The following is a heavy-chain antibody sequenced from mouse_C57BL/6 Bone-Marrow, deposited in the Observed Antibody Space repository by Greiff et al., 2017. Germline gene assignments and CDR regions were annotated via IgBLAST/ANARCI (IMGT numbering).Heavy chain of an antibody. Sequence: VQLQQSGAELVRPGASVKLSCTASGFNIKDDYMHWVKQRPEQGLEWIGWIDPENGDTEYASKFQGKATITADTSSNTAYLQLSSLTSEDTTVYYWSLFFAVVDTDYGGQGTTLTVAS. CDR2: IDPENGDT. J-gene: IGHJ2*01. D-gene: IGHD1-1*01. V-gene: IGHV14-4*01. CDR1: GFNIKDDY. CDR3: SLFFAVVDTDY.